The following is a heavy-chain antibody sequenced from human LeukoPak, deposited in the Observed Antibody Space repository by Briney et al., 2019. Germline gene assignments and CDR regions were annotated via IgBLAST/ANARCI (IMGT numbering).Heavy chain of an antibody. CDR1: GFTFSSYA. J-gene: IGHJ6*02. V-gene: IGHV3-23*01. CDR2: ISGSGGST. Sequence: GGSLRLSCAASGFTFSSYAVSWVRQAPGKGLEWVSAISGSGGSTYYADSVKGRFTISRDNSKNTLYLQMNSLRAEDTAVYYCAKDCYSSGWWDKYYYYYGMDVWGQGTTVTVSS. CDR3: AKDCYSSGWWDKYYYYYGMDV. D-gene: IGHD6-19*01.